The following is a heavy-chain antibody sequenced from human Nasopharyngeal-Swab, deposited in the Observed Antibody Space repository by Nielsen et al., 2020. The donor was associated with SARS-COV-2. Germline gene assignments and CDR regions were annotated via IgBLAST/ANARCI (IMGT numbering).Heavy chain of an antibody. V-gene: IGHV1-2*02. CDR1: GYTFTGFY. CDR2: INPNSGGT. Sequence: ASVKVSCKASGYTFTGFYIHWVRQAPGQGLEWMGWINPNSGGTNYAHKFQGRVTVTRDTSITTAYMELSRLRSDDTAVYYCARDAEDSSGYYHYYYGMDVWGQGTTVTVSS. CDR3: ARDAEDSSGYYHYYYGMDV. D-gene: IGHD3-22*01. J-gene: IGHJ6*02.